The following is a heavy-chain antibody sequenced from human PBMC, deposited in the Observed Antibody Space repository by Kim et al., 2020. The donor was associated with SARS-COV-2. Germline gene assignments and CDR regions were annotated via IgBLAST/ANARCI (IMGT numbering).Heavy chain of an antibody. V-gene: IGHV4-34*01. D-gene: IGHD6-13*01. J-gene: IGHJ4*02. CDR3: ARFEQQLVPESPYRFDY. CDR1: GGSFSGYY. Sequence: SETLSLTCAVYGGSFSGYYWSWIRQPPGKGLEWIGEINHSGSTNYNPSLKSRVTISVDTSKNQFSLKLSSVTAADTAVYYCARFEQQLVPESPYRFDYWGQGTLVTVSS. CDR2: INHSGST.